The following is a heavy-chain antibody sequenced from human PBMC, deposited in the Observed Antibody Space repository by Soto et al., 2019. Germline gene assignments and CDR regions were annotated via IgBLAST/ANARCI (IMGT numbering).Heavy chain of an antibody. CDR2: IWYDGSNK. Sequence: RSLRLSCAASGFTFSSYGMHWVRQAPCKGLERVAVIWYDGSNKYYADSVKGRFTISRDNSKNTLYLQMNSLSAEDTAVYYCVRDLAKLSASFPVYWGQGTLDTVSS. V-gene: IGHV3-33*01. CDR3: VRDLAKLSASFPVY. D-gene: IGHD2-2*01. CDR1: GFTFSSYG. J-gene: IGHJ4*02.